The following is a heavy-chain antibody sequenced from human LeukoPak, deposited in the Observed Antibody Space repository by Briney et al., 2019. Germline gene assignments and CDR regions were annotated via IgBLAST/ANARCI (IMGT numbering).Heavy chain of an antibody. D-gene: IGHD6-13*01. CDR1: GGSISSYY. V-gene: IGHV4-59*01. J-gene: IGHJ3*02. CDR2: IYYSGST. CDR3: AREDRIAPADKAFDI. Sequence: SETLSPTCTVSGGSISSYYWSWIRQPPGKGLEWIGYIYYSGSTNYNPSLKSRVTISVDTSKNQFSLKLSSVTAADTAVYYCAREDRIAPADKAFDIWGQGTMVTVSS.